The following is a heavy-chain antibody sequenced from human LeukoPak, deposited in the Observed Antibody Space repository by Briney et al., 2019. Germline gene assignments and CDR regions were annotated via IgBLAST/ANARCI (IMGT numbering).Heavy chain of an antibody. CDR1: GGSIRSDVYY. CDR3: ARQHYDYVWGSYRGWGYFDY. Sequence: SETLSLTCNVSGGSIRSDVYYWSWVRQPPGKGLEWIGYISHSGSTYYNPSLKSRVTISVDRSKNQFSLKLSSVTAADTAVYYCARQHYDYVWGSYRGWGYFDYWGQGTLVTVSS. V-gene: IGHV4-30-2*01. J-gene: IGHJ4*02. D-gene: IGHD3-16*01. CDR2: ISHSGST.